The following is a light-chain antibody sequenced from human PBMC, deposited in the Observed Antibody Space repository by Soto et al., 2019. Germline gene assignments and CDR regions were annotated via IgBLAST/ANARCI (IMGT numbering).Light chain of an antibody. V-gene: IGKV3-15*01. J-gene: IGKJ3*01. Sequence: EIVMTQSPATLSVSPGERATLSCRASQSVSSNLAWYQQKPGQAPRLLIYGASTRATGIPARFSGSGSGTEFTLTSSSLQAEDCAVYYCQQYKNWPPITFGPGTKVDIQ. CDR3: QQYKNWPPIT. CDR1: QSVSSN. CDR2: GAS.